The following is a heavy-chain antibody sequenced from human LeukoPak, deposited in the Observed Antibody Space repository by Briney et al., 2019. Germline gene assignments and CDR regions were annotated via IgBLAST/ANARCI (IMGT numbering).Heavy chain of an antibody. D-gene: IGHD5-24*01. CDR2: ISYDGSNK. CDR3: AKGPAVEMATIEVDY. CDR1: GFTLSSYA. J-gene: IGHJ4*02. Sequence: GGSLRLSCAASGFTLSSYAMHWVRQAPGKGLEWVAVISYDGSNKYYADSVKGRFTISRDNSKNTLYLQMNSLRAEDTAVYYCAKGPAVEMATIEVDYWGQGTLVTVSS. V-gene: IGHV3-30-3*01.